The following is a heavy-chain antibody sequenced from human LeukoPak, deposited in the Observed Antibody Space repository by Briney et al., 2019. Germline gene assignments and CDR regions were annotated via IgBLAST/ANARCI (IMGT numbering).Heavy chain of an antibody. D-gene: IGHD3-3*01. CDR3: ARDGAAVRVLEWLSDTWFDP. CDR1: GGSISSGSYY. V-gene: IGHV4-61*02. CDR2: TYTSGST. J-gene: IGHJ5*02. Sequence: SETLSLPCTVSGGSISSGSYYWSWIRQPAGKGLQWIARTYTSGSTNYNPSLKSRVTISVDTSKNQFSLKLSSVTAADTAVYYCARDGAAVRVLEWLSDTWFDPWGQGTLVTVSS.